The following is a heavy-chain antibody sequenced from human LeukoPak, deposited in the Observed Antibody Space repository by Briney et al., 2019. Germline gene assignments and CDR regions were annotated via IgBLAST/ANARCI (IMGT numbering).Heavy chain of an antibody. CDR1: GFTFSSYG. J-gene: IGHJ4*02. D-gene: IGHD3-22*01. V-gene: IGHV3-30*02. CDR3: AKDRPNYYDSSGHYYRRDGDY. CDR2: IRYDGSNK. Sequence: GGSLRLSCAASGFTFSSYGMHWVRQAPGKGLEWVAFIRYDGSNKYYADSVKGRFTISRDNSKNTLYLQMNSLRAEDTAIYYCAKDRPNYYDSSGHYYRRDGDYWGQGTLVTVSS.